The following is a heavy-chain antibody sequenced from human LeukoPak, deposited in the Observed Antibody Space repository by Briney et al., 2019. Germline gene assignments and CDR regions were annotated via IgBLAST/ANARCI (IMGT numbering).Heavy chain of an antibody. CDR3: ARDSPTSSPYYYDSRPYYYGMDV. Sequence: ASVKVSCKASGYTFTSYGISWVRQAPGQGLEWMGWISAYNGNTNYAQKLQGRVTMTTDTSTSTAYMELRSLRSDDTAVYYCARDSPTSSPYYYDSRPYYYGMDVWGQGTTATVSS. D-gene: IGHD3-22*01. V-gene: IGHV1-18*01. J-gene: IGHJ6*02. CDR1: GYTFTSYG. CDR2: ISAYNGNT.